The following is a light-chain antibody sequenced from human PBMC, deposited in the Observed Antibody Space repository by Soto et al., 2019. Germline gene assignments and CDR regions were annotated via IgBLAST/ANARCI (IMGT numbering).Light chain of an antibody. CDR3: QQYHNWPPIT. Sequence: EILMTQSPANLSLSPGETATLSCMAGQRINTNLAWYQQKLGQAPRLLIHGASTRATGIPARFSGSGSGTEFTLTISTLQSEDFAVYYCQQYHNWPPITFGQGTRLEIK. CDR1: QRINTN. V-gene: IGKV3D-15*01. J-gene: IGKJ5*01. CDR2: GAS.